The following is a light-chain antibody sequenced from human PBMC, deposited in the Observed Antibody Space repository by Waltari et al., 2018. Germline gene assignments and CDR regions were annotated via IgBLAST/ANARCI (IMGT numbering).Light chain of an antibody. CDR1: RSHIRGTSH. V-gene: IGLV1-47*01. J-gene: IGLJ2*01. CDR3: AAWDDSLSTLL. Sequence: QSVLTQAPSASGTPGPRVTIPCSGSRSHIRGTSHVSWYQPLPGTAPRLLIYRNNKRPSGGPDRFSGSKSGKSASLAISGLRSEDEADYYCAAWDDSLSTLLFGGGTKLTVL. CDR2: RNN.